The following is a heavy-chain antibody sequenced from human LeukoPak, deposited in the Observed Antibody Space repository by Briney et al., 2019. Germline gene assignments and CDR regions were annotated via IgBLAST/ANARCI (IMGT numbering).Heavy chain of an antibody. Sequence: SETLSLTCAVSGSSISSDYYWGWIRQPPGKGLEWIGSISHGGSTYYSPSLKSRLTISADTSKNQFSLNLSSVTAADTAVYYCAGAPYNFWSTYLDYWGQGTLVTVSS. CDR1: GSSISSDYY. D-gene: IGHD3-3*01. CDR3: AGAPYNFWSTYLDY. CDR2: ISHGGST. J-gene: IGHJ4*02. V-gene: IGHV4-38-2*01.